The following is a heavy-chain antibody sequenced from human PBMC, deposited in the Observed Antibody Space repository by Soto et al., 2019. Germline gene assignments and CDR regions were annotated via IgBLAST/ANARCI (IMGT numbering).Heavy chain of an antibody. CDR1: GYTFSSYG. V-gene: IGHV1-18*01. CDR3: ARVNGYCTSTSCFDY. D-gene: IGHD2-2*03. Sequence: ASVKVSCKASGYTFSSYGISWVRQAPGQGLEWMGWISAYNGSAEYARNLQGRVTMTTDTSTSTAYMELRSLGSHDTAVYYCARVNGYCTSTSCFDYWGRGTLVTVS. J-gene: IGHJ4*02. CDR2: ISAYNGSA.